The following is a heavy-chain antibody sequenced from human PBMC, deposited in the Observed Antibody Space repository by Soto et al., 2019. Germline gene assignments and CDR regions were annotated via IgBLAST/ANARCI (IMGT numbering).Heavy chain of an antibody. CDR1: GFTFSSYV. Sequence: QVQLVESGGGVVQPGRSLRLSCAASGFTFSSYVMHWVRQAPGKGLEWVAVISYDGSNKYYADSVKGRFTISRDNSKNTLYLQMNSLRAEDTAVYYCAKNSGYSYGFPFDCRGQGTLVTVSS. V-gene: IGHV3-30*18. CDR2: ISYDGSNK. D-gene: IGHD5-18*01. J-gene: IGHJ4*02. CDR3: AKNSGYSYGFPFDC.